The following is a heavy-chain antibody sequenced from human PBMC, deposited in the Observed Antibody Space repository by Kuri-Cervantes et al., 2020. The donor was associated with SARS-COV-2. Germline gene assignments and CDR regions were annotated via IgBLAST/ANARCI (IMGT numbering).Heavy chain of an antibody. J-gene: IGHJ6*03. CDR1: GCTFSSYW. D-gene: IGHD2-2*01. CDR2: INSDGSST. CDR3: ARGVVPAARCRNYYYYYYMDV. V-gene: IGHV3-74*01. Sequence: GEALKISCAASGCTFSSYWMPWVRQAPGKGLGSVSRINSDGSSTSYADSVKGRFTISRDNAKNTLYLQMNSLRAEDTAVYYCARGVVPAARCRNYYYYYYMDVWGKGTTVTVSS.